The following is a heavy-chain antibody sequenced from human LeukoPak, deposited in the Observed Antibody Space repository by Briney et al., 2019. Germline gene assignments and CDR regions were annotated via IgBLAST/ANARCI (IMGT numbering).Heavy chain of an antibody. J-gene: IGHJ5*02. Sequence: SETLSLTCTLSGGSISSGGYYWSWMRQHPGKGLEWIGYIYYSGSTYYNPSLKSRVTIPVDTSKNQFSLKLSSVTPADTAVYYCAREKFDYYDSSGQNWFDPWGQGTLVTVSS. CDR3: AREKFDYYDSSGQNWFDP. D-gene: IGHD3-22*01. CDR1: GGSISSGGYY. V-gene: IGHV4-31*03. CDR2: IYYSGST.